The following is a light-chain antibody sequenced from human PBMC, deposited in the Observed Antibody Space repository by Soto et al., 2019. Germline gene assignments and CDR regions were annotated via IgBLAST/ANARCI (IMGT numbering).Light chain of an antibody. CDR1: QSISSY. V-gene: IGKV1-39*01. Sequence: DIQMTQSPSSLSASVGDRVTITCRASQSISSYLNWYQQKPGKAPKLLIYAASSLQSGVPSRFSGIRSGTDFTLTISSLQPEDFATYYCQQSYSTPYTFGQGTKLEIK. CDR3: QQSYSTPYT. CDR2: AAS. J-gene: IGKJ2*01.